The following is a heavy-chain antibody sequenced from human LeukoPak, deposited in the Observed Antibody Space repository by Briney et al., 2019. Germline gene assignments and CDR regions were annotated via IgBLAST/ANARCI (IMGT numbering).Heavy chain of an antibody. CDR1: GFTFSSYA. CDR2: INSDGSST. J-gene: IGHJ4*02. CDR3: ARVAVVPAAYFDY. D-gene: IGHD2-2*01. Sequence: GGSLRLSCAASGFTFSSYAMSWVRQAPGKGLVWVSRINSDGSSTIYADSVKGRFTISRDNAKNTLYLQMNSLRAEDTAVYYCARVAVVPAAYFDYWGQGTLVTVSS. V-gene: IGHV3-74*01.